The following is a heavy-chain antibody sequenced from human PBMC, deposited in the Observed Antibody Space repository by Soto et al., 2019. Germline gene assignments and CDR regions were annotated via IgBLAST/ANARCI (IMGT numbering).Heavy chain of an antibody. CDR2: ISGSGGST. Sequence: EVQLLESGGGLVQPGGSLRLSCAASGFTFSSYAMSWVRQAPGKGLEWVSAISGSGGSTYYADSVKGRFTISRDNSKNTLYLQMNSLTPEDTAAYYCAKDHCSGGSCYLPKYFDYWGQGTLVTVSS. CDR1: GFTFSSYA. V-gene: IGHV3-23*01. CDR3: AKDHCSGGSCYLPKYFDY. J-gene: IGHJ4*02. D-gene: IGHD2-15*01.